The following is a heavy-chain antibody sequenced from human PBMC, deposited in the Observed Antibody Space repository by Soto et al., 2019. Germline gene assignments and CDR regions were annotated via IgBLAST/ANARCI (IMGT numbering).Heavy chain of an antibody. D-gene: IGHD2-15*01. Sequence: SVKVSCKASGGTFSSYTISWVRQAPGQGLEWMGRIIPILGIANYAQKFQGRVTITADKSTSTAYMELSSLRSEDTAVYYCASTLLGYCSGGSCPRNYMDVWGKGTTVTVSS. CDR3: ASTLLGYCSGGSCPRNYMDV. J-gene: IGHJ6*03. CDR2: IIPILGIA. CDR1: GGTFSSYT. V-gene: IGHV1-69*02.